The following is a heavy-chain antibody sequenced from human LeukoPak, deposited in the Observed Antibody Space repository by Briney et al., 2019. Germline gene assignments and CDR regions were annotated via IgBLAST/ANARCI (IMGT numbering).Heavy chain of an antibody. CDR3: ARGGNGWYFVL. Sequence: SETLSLTCAVYGGSFIGYYWSWIRQPPGKGLEWIGETSHRGSTNYDPSLKSRVTISVDTSKNQFSLKLSSVTAADTAVYYCARGGNGWYFVLWGRGTLVTVSS. V-gene: IGHV4-34*01. CDR2: TSHRGST. J-gene: IGHJ2*01. CDR1: GGSFIGYY. D-gene: IGHD1-1*01.